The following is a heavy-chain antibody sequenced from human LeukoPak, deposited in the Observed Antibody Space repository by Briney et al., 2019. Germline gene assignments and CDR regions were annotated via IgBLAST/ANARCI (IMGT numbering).Heavy chain of an antibody. CDR2: INHSGST. J-gene: IGHJ5*02. CDR3: ARCHSSSWYGWFDP. CDR1: GGSFSGYY. V-gene: IGHV4-34*01. Sequence: SETLSLTCAVYGGSFSGYYWSWIRQPPGKGLEWIGEINHSGSTNYNPSLKSRVTISVDTSKNQFSLKLSSVTAADTAVNYCARCHSSSWYGWFDPWGQGTLVTVSS. D-gene: IGHD6-13*01.